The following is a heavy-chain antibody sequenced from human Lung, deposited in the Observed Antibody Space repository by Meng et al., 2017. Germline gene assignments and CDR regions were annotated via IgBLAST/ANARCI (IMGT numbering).Heavy chain of an antibody. CDR2: IKQDGSEK. CDR1: GFRFSNYW. CDR3: ATSKMAAFDY. D-gene: IGHD5-24*01. J-gene: IGHJ4*02. V-gene: IGHV3-7*01. Sequence: GGSLRLSCAASGFRFSNYWMSWVRQAPGKGLEWVANIKQDGSEKYYVDSVKGRFTISRDNAKNSLYLQMNSLRAEDTAVYYCATSKMAAFDYWGQGTLVTVSS.